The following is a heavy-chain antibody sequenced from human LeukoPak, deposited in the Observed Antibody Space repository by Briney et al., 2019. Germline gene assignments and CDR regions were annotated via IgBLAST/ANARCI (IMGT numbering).Heavy chain of an antibody. CDR2: MNPISGDT. V-gene: IGHV1-8*01. J-gene: IGHJ5*02. CDR3: ARVPRRGERFDP. D-gene: IGHD3-10*01. Sequence: ASVKVSCKASGYTFTSYDVNWVRQATGQGLEWMGWMNPISGDTGYALKFQGRVTMSRNTSISTAYMELGSLRSEDTAVYYCARVPRRGERFDPWGQGTLVTVSS. CDR1: GYTFTSYD.